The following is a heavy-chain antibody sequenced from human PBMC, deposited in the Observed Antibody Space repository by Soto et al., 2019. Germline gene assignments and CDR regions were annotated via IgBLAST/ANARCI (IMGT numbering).Heavy chain of an antibody. CDR1: GGTFSSYA. CDR2: IIPISDTT. Sequence: QVQLVQSGAEVKKPGSSVKVSCKASGGTFSSYAISWVRQAPGQGLEWMGGIIPISDTTNYAQKFQGRVTRNADESTSTAYMERGSLTSADTAVYFRASSQGRSTSLEIYYYYYYGMDVWGQGTRVTVSS. V-gene: IGHV1-69*01. J-gene: IGHJ6*02. D-gene: IGHD2-2*01. CDR3: ASSQGRSTSLEIYYYYYYGMDV.